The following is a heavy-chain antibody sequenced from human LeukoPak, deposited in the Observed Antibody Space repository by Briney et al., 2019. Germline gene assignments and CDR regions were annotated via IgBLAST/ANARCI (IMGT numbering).Heavy chain of an antibody. D-gene: IGHD1-26*01. V-gene: IGHV1-2*02. J-gene: IGHJ4*02. CDR3: ARDTEVVGAIPESYFDY. CDR2: INPNSGGT. CDR1: GYTFTGYY. Sequence: ASVEVSCKASGYTFTGYYMHWVRQAPGQGLERMGWINPNSGGTNYAQKFQGRVTMTRDTSISTAYMELSRLRSDDTAVYYCARDTEVVGAIPESYFDYWGQGTLVTVSS.